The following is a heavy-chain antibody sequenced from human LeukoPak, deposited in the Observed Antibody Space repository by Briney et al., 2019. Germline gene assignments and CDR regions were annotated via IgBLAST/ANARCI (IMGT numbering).Heavy chain of an antibody. CDR2: IYTSGST. CDR3: ARAARFGESPDY. Sequence: PSQTLSLTCTVSGGSISSGSYYWSWIRQPAGKGLEWIGRIYTSGSTNYNPSLKSRVTISVDTSKNQFSLKLSSVTAADTAVYYCARAARFGESPDYWGQGTLVTVSS. V-gene: IGHV4-61*02. J-gene: IGHJ4*02. D-gene: IGHD3-10*01. CDR1: GGSISSGSYY.